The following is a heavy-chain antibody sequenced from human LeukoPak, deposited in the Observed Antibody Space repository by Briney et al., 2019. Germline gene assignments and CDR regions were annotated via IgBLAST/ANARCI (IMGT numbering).Heavy chain of an antibody. V-gene: IGHV4-38-2*01. CDR1: GYSISSGYY. CDR2: IYRSGST. D-gene: IGHD2-2*01. J-gene: IGHJ6*03. Sequence: PSETLSLTCAVSGYSISSGYYWVWIRQPPGKGLEWIGSIYRSGSTNYNPSLKSRVTISVDTSKNQFSLKVNSVTAADTAVYYCARGDCSSTICYSPMDVWGKGTTVTVSS. CDR3: ARGDCSSTICYSPMDV.